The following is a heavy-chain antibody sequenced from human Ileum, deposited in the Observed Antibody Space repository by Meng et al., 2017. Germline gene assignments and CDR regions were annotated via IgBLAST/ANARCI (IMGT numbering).Heavy chain of an antibody. D-gene: IGHD4-23*01. CDR1: SGSITSDSS. J-gene: IGHJ4*02. CDR3: ARHGGYYQGF. V-gene: IGHV4-4*03. CDR2: ISHSGST. Sequence: QVQGCGPGPVQPPGTLSLTSVASSGSITSDSSWSWVRLPPGKGLEWIVQISHSGSTFYNPSLKSRVTISVDKSKSQFSLMLTSVTAADTAVYYCARHGGYYQGFWGQGTLVTVSS.